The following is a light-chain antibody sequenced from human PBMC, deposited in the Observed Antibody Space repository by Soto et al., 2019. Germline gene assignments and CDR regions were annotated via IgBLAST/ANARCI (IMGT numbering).Light chain of an antibody. CDR2: DVS. Sequence: ALTQPASGSGSPGQSITISCTGTSSDVGGYNYVSWYQQHPGKAPKLMIYDVSNRPSGVSNRFSGSKSGNTASLTISGLQAEDEADYYCSSYTSSSFYVFGTGTKVTVL. CDR1: SSDVGGYNY. J-gene: IGLJ1*01. CDR3: SSYTSSSFYV. V-gene: IGLV2-14*01.